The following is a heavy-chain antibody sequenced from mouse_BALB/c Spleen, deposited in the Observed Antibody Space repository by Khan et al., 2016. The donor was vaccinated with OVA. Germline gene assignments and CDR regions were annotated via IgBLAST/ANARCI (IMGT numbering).Heavy chain of an antibody. Sequence: VELLEPGGGIVQPGGSLKRSCAASRFTFTSYGMSSVRQTLDKSLELVATIDRNVGITAYPDSLKPRSTISGDNAKNAPYLQIRSLKSEDTAMYYGGRGAIWGQGTTLKVS. CDR2: IDRNVGIT. V-gene: IGHV5-6-3*01. J-gene: IGHJ2*01. CDR3: GRGAI. CDR1: RFTFTSYG. D-gene: IGHD2-12*01.